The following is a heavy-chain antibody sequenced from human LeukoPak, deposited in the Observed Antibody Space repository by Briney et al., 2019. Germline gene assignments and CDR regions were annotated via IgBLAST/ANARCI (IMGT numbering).Heavy chain of an antibody. Sequence: PSETLSLTCTVSGDSISSSSYHWGWVRQPPGKGLEWIGSISYSGTTYYNPSLNSRVTIFGDTSKNQFSLRLSSVTAADTAVYYCARSRLHPIIFDYWGQGTLVTVSS. CDR3: ARSRLHPIIFDY. CDR2: ISYSGTT. D-gene: IGHD5-24*01. V-gene: IGHV4-39*01. CDR1: GDSISSSSYH. J-gene: IGHJ4*02.